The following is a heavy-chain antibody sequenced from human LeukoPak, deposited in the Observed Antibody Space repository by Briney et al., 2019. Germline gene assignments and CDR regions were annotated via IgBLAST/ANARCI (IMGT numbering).Heavy chain of an antibody. J-gene: IGHJ4*02. Sequence: PGGSLRLSCAASGFTFSSYWMSWVRQAPGKGLEWVANIKQDGSEKYYVDSVKGRFTISRDNDKNSLYLQMNSLRAEDTAVYYCARDKANYYGSGSYFDYWGQGTLVTVCS. CDR1: GFTFSSYW. V-gene: IGHV3-7*01. CDR3: ARDKANYYGSGSYFDY. D-gene: IGHD3-10*01. CDR2: IKQDGSEK.